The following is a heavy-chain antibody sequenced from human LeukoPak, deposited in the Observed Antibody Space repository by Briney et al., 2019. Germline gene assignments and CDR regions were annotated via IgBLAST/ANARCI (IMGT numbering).Heavy chain of an antibody. CDR1: GGSIRTYY. J-gene: IGHJ4*02. D-gene: IGHD5-12*01. CDR2: IYHSGST. V-gene: IGHV4-59*01. Sequence: SETLSLTCTLSGGSIRTYYWSWIRQLPGKGLEWIGYIYHSGSTNYNPSLKSRVTISVDTSKNQFSLKLSSVTTADTAVYYCARGGGYASPIGYWGQGALVTVSS. CDR3: ARGGGYASPIGY.